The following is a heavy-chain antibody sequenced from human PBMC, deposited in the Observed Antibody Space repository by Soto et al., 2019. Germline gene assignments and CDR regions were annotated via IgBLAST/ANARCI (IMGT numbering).Heavy chain of an antibody. CDR1: GGSIGNDDYS. V-gene: IGHV4-30-2*01. CDR2: IYHSGTT. Sequence: KPSETLSLTCTVSGGSIGNDDYSWSWVRQPPGKGLEWIGYIYHSGTTYYNPSLTSRVTISVDGSNNQFSLKLTSMTAADTAVYYCATVIPATRYFAYWGQGILVTV. CDR3: ATVIPATRYFAY. J-gene: IGHJ4*02. D-gene: IGHD2-15*01.